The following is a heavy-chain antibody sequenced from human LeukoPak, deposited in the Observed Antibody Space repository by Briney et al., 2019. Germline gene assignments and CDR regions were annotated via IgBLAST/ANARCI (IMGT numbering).Heavy chain of an antibody. CDR1: GFTFSSYW. Sequence: GGSLRLSCAASGFTFSSYWMSWVRQAPGKGLEYVSAISSNGGSTYYANSVKGRFTISRDNSKNTLYLQMGSLRAEDMAVYYCARAYCSGGSCYYKFDYWGQGTLVTVSS. J-gene: IGHJ4*02. CDR3: ARAYCSGGSCYYKFDY. V-gene: IGHV3-64*01. D-gene: IGHD2-15*01. CDR2: ISSNGGST.